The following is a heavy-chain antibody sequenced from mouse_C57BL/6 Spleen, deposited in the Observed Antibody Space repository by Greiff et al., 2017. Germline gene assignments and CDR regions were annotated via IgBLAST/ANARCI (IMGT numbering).Heavy chain of an antibody. CDR3: ARHPGDY. Sequence: EVQGVESGGDLVKPGGSLKLSCAASGFTFSSYGMSWVRQTPDKRLEWVATISSGGSYTYYPDSVKGRFTISRDNAKNTLYLQMSSLKSEDTAMYYCARHPGDYWGQGTSVTVSS. J-gene: IGHJ4*01. V-gene: IGHV5-6*01. CDR1: GFTFSSYG. CDR2: ISSGGSYT.